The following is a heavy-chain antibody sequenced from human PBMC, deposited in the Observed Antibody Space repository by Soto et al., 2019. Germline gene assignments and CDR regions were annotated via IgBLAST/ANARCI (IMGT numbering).Heavy chain of an antibody. CDR3: ARAAGGTDLAWDY. CDR1: GGSMSTYY. D-gene: IGHD6-13*01. J-gene: IGHJ4*02. CDR2: IYYSGST. Sequence: QVQLQESGPGLVKPSETLSLTCTVSGGSMSTYYWSWIRQPPGKGLEWIGYIYYSGSTNYNPPLKSRVTISVDTSKNQCSLRLNSVTAADTAMYYCARAAGGTDLAWDYCGQGTLVTVSS. V-gene: IGHV4-59*01.